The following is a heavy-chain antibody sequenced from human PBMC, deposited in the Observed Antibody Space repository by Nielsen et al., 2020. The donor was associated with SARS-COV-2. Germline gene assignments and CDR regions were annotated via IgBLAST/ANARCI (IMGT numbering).Heavy chain of an antibody. D-gene: IGHD5-18*01. J-gene: IGHJ4*02. V-gene: IGHV4-34*01. CDR3: ARGEYSYGYVDY. CDR1: GGSFSGYY. Sequence: SETLSLTCAVYGGSFSGYYWSWIRQPPGKGLEWIGSIYYSGSTYYNPSLKSRVTISVDTSKNQFSLKLSSVTAADTAVYYCARGEYSYGYVDYWGQGTLVTVSS. CDR2: IYYSGST.